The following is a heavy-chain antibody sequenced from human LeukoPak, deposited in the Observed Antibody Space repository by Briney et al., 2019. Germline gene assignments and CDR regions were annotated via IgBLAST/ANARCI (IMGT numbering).Heavy chain of an antibody. D-gene: IGHD1-26*01. V-gene: IGHV4-39*01. CDR3: ARHSGSYLYYFDF. Sequence: SETLSLTCTVSSGAISSNNYYWGWIRQPPGKGLEWIGSISYSGGTDYNPSLKGRVTISVDTSKNQFSLRLSSVTAADTAVYYCARHSGSYLYYFDFWGQGALVTVSS. CDR1: SGAISSNNYY. CDR2: ISYSGGT. J-gene: IGHJ4*02.